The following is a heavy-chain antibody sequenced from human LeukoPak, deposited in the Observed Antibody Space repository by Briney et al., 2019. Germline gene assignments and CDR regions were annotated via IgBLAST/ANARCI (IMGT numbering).Heavy chain of an antibody. CDR3: VRHFGT. D-gene: IGHD3/OR15-3a*01. CDR2: IYYSGST. J-gene: IGHJ4*02. CDR1: GGSISSSYYY. Sequence: SETLSLTCTASGGSISSSYYYWGWIRQPPGKGLEWIGSIYYSGSTYYNPSLKSRVTISVDTSKNQFSLKLRSVTAADTAVYYCVRHFGTWGQGTLVTVSS. V-gene: IGHV4-39*01.